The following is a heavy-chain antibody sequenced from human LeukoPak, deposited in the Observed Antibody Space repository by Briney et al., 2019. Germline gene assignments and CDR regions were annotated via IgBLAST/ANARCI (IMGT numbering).Heavy chain of an antibody. J-gene: IGHJ4*02. CDR3: ARVSGSTEGFDY. Sequence: GASVTVSCKASGYTFTSYDINWVRQAPGQGLEWMGWMNPNRGNTGYAQKFQGRVTLTRNTSISTAYMELSSLRSEDTAVYYCARVSGSTEGFDYWGQGTLVTVSS. CDR2: MNPNRGNT. CDR1: GYTFTSYD. D-gene: IGHD2-8*01. V-gene: IGHV1-8*01.